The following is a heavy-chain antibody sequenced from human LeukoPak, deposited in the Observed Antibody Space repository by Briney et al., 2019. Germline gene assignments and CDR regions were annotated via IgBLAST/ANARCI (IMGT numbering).Heavy chain of an antibody. CDR2: ISAYDGNT. CDR1: GYTFTSYG. Sequence: ASVKVSCKASGYTFTSYGISWVRQAPGQGLEWMGWISAYDGNTNYAQKLQGRVTMTTDTSTSTAYMELRSLRSDDTAVYYCATTRSPEVDPYCGGDCYLFDYWGQGTLVTVSS. J-gene: IGHJ4*02. D-gene: IGHD2-21*02. V-gene: IGHV1-18*01. CDR3: ATTRSPEVDPYCGGDCYLFDY.